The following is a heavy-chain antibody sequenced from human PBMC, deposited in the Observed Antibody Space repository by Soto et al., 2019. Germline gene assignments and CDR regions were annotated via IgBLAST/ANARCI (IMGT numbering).Heavy chain of an antibody. D-gene: IGHD6-19*01. J-gene: IGHJ4*02. Sequence: EVQLVESGGGLVQPGGSLRLSCAASGFTFSNYWMSWVRQAPGKGLEWVANIKQDGSEKYYVDSVKGRFTISRDNAKNSLFLQMNSLRAEDTAVYYCASWTYSGGWYLDYWGQGTLVTVSS. CDR3: ASWTYSGGWYLDY. CDR1: GFTFSNYW. V-gene: IGHV3-7*03. CDR2: IKQDGSEK.